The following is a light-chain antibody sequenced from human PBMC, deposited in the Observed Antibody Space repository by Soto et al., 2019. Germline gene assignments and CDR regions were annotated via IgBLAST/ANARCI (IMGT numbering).Light chain of an antibody. CDR2: AAS. V-gene: IGKV1-39*01. J-gene: IGKJ4*01. CDR1: TSISNY. CDR3: QQTYSTPLT. Sequence: EIQMTQSPSSLSASVGDRVTITCRASTSISNYLNWYQHKPGKAPELLIYAASNLQTGAPSRFSGSGSGTDFTLTISSLQPEDFATYYCQQTYSTPLTFGGGTKVEIQ.